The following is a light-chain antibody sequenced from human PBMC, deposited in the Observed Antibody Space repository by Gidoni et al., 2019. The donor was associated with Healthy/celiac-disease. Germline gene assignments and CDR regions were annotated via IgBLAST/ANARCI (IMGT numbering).Light chain of an antibody. V-gene: IGLV2-23*01. J-gene: IGLJ1*01. Sequence: QSALTQPAYVSGSPGQSITISCTGTSSDVGRYNLVSWYHQHPVQAHKLRIYEGSNPSSGVSNRFSGAKSGNTASLTISGLQAEDEADYYCCSYAGSSTRYVFGTGTKVTVL. CDR3: CSYAGSSTRYV. CDR1: SSDVGRYNL. CDR2: EGS.